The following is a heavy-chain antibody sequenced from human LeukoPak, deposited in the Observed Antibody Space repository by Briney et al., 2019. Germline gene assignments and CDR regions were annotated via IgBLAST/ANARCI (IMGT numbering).Heavy chain of an antibody. D-gene: IGHD3-9*01. J-gene: IGHJ4*02. Sequence: PGRSLTLSCAASGFTFNSYGIHWVRQAPGKGLEWVAVISYDGSNKYYADSVKGRFTISRDNSKNTVYLQMSSLRAEDTAVYYCASSSSGDDNAGFDYWGQGTPVIVSS. CDR3: ASSSSGDDNAGFDY. CDR1: GFTFNSYG. CDR2: ISYDGSNK. V-gene: IGHV3-30*03.